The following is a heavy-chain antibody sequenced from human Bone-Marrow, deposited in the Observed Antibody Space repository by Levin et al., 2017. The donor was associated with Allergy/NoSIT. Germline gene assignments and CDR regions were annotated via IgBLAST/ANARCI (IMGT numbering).Heavy chain of an antibody. CDR3: ARLYWNDVDLIYWYFDL. D-gene: IGHD1-1*01. V-gene: IGHV5-51*01. Sequence: GESLKISCKGSGYSFTSYWIGWVRQMPGKGLEWMGIIYPGDSDTRYNPSFQGQVTISADKSTTTAYLQWSSLKASATAMYYFARLYWNDVDLIYWYFDLWGRGTLVTVSS. J-gene: IGHJ2*01. CDR1: GYSFTSYW. CDR2: IYPGDSDT.